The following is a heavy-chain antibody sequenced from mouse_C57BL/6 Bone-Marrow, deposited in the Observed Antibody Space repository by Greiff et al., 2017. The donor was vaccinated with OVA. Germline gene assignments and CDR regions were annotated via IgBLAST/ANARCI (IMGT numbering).Heavy chain of an antibody. Sequence: QVQLKESGAELMKPGASVKLSCKATGYTFTGYWIEWVKQRPGHGLEWIGEIFPGSGSTNYNEKLQGNATFTADTSSSTAYMQLSSLTTEDSAIYYSTRVNRYFDVWGTGTTVTVSS. CDR3: TRVNRYFDV. CDR1: GYTFTGYW. J-gene: IGHJ1*03. V-gene: IGHV1-9*01. CDR2: IFPGSGST.